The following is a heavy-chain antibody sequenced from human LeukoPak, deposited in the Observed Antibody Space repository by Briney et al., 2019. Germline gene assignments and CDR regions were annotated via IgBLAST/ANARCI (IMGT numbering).Heavy chain of an antibody. J-gene: IGHJ6*03. CDR3: ARDPSGRGVYYYYMDV. CDR1: GGSISSYY. Sequence: PSETLSLTCTVSGGSISSYYWSWLRQPAGKGLEWIGRIYTSGSTNYNPSLKSRVTMSVDTSKNQFSLKLSSVTAADTAVYYCARDPSGRGVYYYYMDVWGKGTTVTVSS. CDR2: IYTSGST. D-gene: IGHD2-15*01. V-gene: IGHV4-4*07.